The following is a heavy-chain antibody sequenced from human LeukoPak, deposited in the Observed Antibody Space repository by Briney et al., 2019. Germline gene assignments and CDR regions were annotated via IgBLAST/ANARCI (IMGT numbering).Heavy chain of an antibody. CDR1: GFTFSSYA. CDR3: AKSSGYYYDSSGYYLDY. V-gene: IGHV3-23*01. J-gene: IGHJ4*02. D-gene: IGHD3-22*01. Sequence: GGSLRLSCAASGFTFSSYAMSWVRQAPGKGLEWVSVISASGGSTYHADSVKGRFTISRDNSKNTLYLQMNSLRAEDSAVYYCAKSSGYYYDSSGYYLDYWGQGTLVTVSS. CDR2: ISASGGST.